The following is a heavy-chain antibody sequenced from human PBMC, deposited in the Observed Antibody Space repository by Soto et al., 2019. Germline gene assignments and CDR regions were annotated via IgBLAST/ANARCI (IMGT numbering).Heavy chain of an antibody. V-gene: IGHV3-23*01. CDR3: AKGGSTNWYYYYGMDV. D-gene: IGHD2-2*01. CDR2: VSASGGST. Sequence: GGSLRLSCAASGFTFSNYVMTWVRQAPGKGPEWVSAVSASGGSTHYAASVKGRFTISRDNSKSTVYLQMNSLRAEDTAVYYCAKGGSTNWYYYYGMDVWGQGTTVTVS. J-gene: IGHJ6*02. CDR1: GFTFSNYV.